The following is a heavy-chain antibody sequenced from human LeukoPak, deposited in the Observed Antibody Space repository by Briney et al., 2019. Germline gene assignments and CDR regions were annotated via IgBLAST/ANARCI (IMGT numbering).Heavy chain of an antibody. V-gene: IGHV4-34*01. Sequence: SETLSLTCAVYGGSFSGYYWSWIRQPPGKGLEWIGEINHSGSTNYNPSLKSRVTISVDTSKNQFSLKLSSVTAADTAVYYCARETRAYCGGDCYLYYFDYWGQGTLVTVSS. J-gene: IGHJ4*02. CDR1: GGSFSGYY. CDR3: ARETRAYCGGDCYLYYFDY. CDR2: INHSGST. D-gene: IGHD2-21*02.